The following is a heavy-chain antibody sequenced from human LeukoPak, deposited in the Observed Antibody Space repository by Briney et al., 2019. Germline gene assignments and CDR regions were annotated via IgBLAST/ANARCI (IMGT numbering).Heavy chain of an antibody. CDR3: ARDWVYKIDY. J-gene: IGHJ4*02. D-gene: IGHD5-24*01. Sequence: GGSLRLSCETDGFSFSNYVVHWVRRTPGKGLVWVSRISHDGIISYADSAKGRFTISRDNAKNTLILQMNSLRVEDTAVYYCARDWVYKIDYWGRGTLVTVSS. CDR1: GFSFSNYV. CDR2: ISHDGII. V-gene: IGHV3-74*01.